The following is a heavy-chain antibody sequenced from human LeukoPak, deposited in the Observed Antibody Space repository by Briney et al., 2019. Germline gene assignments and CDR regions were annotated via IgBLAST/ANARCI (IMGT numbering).Heavy chain of an antibody. CDR1: GFTFNSYI. J-gene: IGHJ3*02. CDR2: ISSSSSYI. Sequence: GGSLRLSCAASGFTFNSYIVNWVRQAPGKGLEWVSSISSSSSYIYYADSVKGRFTISRDNAKNSLYLQMNSLRAEDTAVYYCARALRTAGPFDIWGQGTMVTVSS. D-gene: IGHD4-17*01. CDR3: ARALRTAGPFDI. V-gene: IGHV3-21*01.